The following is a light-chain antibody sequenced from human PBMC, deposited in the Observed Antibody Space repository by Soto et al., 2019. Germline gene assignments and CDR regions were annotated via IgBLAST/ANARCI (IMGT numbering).Light chain of an antibody. J-gene: IGKJ1*01. V-gene: IGKV3-20*01. CDR2: GAS. CDR3: QQYDSSPTT. Sequence: PGERATLSCRASQTVSGNYVAWYQQKPGQTPRLLIYGASSRVTGFPARFSGSGSGTDFTLTISRLEPEDFAVYFCQQYDSSPTTFGQGTKVDIK. CDR1: QTVSGNY.